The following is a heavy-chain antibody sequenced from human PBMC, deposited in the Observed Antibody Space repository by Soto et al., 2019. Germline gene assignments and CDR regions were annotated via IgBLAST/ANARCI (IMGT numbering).Heavy chain of an antibody. CDR2: IYWDDDK. D-gene: IGHD3-3*01. Sequence: QITLNESGPTPVKPRQTLTLTCTFSGFSLTTSGVGVGWIRQSPGKAPERLALIYWDDDKRYSTSLNSRLTITKDISKNQVVLTMADLDPADTATYYCAHRVLRTVFGVVTTTAIYFDFWGQGTPVAVSS. CDR1: GFSLTTSGVG. CDR3: AHRVLRTVFGVVTTTAIYFDF. J-gene: IGHJ4*02. V-gene: IGHV2-5*02.